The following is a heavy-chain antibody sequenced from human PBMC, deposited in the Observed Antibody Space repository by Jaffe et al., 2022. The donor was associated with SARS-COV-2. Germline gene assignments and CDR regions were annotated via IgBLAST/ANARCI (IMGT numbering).Heavy chain of an antibody. D-gene: IGHD1-26*01. V-gene: IGHV5-51*01. CDR2: IYPGDSDT. CDR1: GYSFTSYW. J-gene: IGHJ6*02. CDR3: ARLDGLGYSGGSDYYYGMDV. Sequence: EVQLVQSGAEVKKPGESLKISCKGSGYSFTSYWIGWVRQMPGKGLEWMGIIYPGDSDTRYSPSFQGQVTISADKSISTAYLQWSSLKASDTAMYYCARLDGLGYSGGSDYYYGMDVWGQGTTVTVSS.